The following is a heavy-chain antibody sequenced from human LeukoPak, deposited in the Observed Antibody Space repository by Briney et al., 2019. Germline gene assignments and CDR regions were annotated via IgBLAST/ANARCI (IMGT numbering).Heavy chain of an antibody. J-gene: IGHJ6*02. Sequence: GGSLRLSCAASGFTFSSYAMSWVRPAPGKGLEWVSAISGSGGSTYYADSVKGRFTISRDNSKNTLYLQMNSLRAEDTAVYYCAKGSDSSSWYGTYYYYGMDVWGQGTTVTVSS. D-gene: IGHD6-13*01. V-gene: IGHV3-23*01. CDR3: AKGSDSSSWYGTYYYYGMDV. CDR2: ISGSGGST. CDR1: GFTFSSYA.